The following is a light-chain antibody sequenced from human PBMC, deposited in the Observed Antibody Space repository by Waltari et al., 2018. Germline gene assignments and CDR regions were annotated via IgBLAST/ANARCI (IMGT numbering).Light chain of an antibody. J-gene: IGLJ3*02. CDR2: RHN. Sequence: QAGLTQPPSVSKGLRQTATLTCTGNDNNVGYQGAAWLQQHQGHPPKPPPTRHNNRPSGIPGGSSASRAGKPASLTVTGLQPEDEADYYCSAWDNSLSVWLFGGGTKLTVL. CDR1: DNNVGYQG. CDR3: SAWDNSLSVWL. V-gene: IGLV10-54*04.